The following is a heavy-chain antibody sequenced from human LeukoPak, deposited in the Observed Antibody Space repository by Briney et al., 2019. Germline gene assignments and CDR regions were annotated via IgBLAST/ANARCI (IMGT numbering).Heavy chain of an antibody. J-gene: IGHJ4*02. V-gene: IGHV4-59*08. D-gene: IGHD2-2*01. CDR2: IYYSGST. Sequence: PSETLSLTCTVSGGSISSYYWSWIRQPPGKGLEWIGYIYYSGSTNYNPSLKSRVTISVDTSKNQFSLKLSSVTAADTAVYYCASAPGTLQLLFDYWGQGTLVTVSS. CDR3: ASAPGTLQLLFDY. CDR1: GGSISSYY.